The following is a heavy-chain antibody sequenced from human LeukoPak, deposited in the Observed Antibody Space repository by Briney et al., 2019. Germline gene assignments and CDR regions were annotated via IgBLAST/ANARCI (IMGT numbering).Heavy chain of an antibody. J-gene: IGHJ3*02. CDR1: GFTFSSYA. V-gene: IGHV3-30*04. CDR3: AREGTYCSGGSCYSTAFTFDI. CDR2: ISYDGSNK. D-gene: IGHD2-15*01. Sequence: GGSLRLSCAASGFTFSSYAMHWVRQAPGKGLEWVAVISYDGSNKYYADSVKGRFTIPRDNSKNTLYLQMNSLRAEDTAVYYCAREGTYCSGGSCYSTAFTFDIWGQGTMVTVSS.